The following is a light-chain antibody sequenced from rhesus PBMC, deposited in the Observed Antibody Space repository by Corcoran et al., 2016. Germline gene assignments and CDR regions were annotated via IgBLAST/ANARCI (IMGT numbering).Light chain of an antibody. CDR2: SND. CDR1: TSNIGTNR. CDR3: ATWVDRLNGDV. J-gene: IGLJ6*01. Sequence: QPVLTQPPSASEAARESVTISCSGSTSNIGTNRVSWYQQFPEAAPSLLIYSNDRRASGVSDRFSGSKSGTSASLVMSGLQTEDEDEYYCATWVDRLNGDVFGSGTKLTVL. V-gene: IGLV1-60*01.